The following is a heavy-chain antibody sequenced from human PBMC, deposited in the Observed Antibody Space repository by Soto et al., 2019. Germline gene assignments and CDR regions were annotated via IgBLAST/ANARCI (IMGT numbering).Heavy chain of an antibody. CDR3: AKDRESDAWYEDY. CDR2: ISGSDGST. Sequence: EVQLMESGGGLVQPGGSLRLSCAASGVSFSSYAMTWVRQAPGKGLEWVSVISGSDGSTYYADYVKARFTISRDNSKNTLYLQMNSLRAEDTAVYYCAKDRESDAWYEDYWGQGTLVTVSS. V-gene: IGHV3-23*01. J-gene: IGHJ4*02. D-gene: IGHD6-13*01. CDR1: GVSFSSYA.